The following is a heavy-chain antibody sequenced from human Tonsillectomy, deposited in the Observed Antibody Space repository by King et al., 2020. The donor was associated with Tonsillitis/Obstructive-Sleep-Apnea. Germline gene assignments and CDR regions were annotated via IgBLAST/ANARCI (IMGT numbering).Heavy chain of an antibody. D-gene: IGHD1-26*01. Sequence: VQLVESGGGLVQPGGSLRLSCAASGFTFSSYEINWVRQAPGKGLEWVSFISSSGSTIYYADSVKGRFTISRDNAKNSLYLQMNSLRAEDTAVYYCARAYSGTYEYYYYAMDVWGQGTTVTVSS. CDR2: ISSSGSTI. CDR3: ARAYSGTYEYYYYAMDV. J-gene: IGHJ6*02. CDR1: GFTFSSYE. V-gene: IGHV3-48*03.